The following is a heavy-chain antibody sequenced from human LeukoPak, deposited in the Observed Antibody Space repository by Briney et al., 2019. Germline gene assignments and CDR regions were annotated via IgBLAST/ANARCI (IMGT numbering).Heavy chain of an antibody. CDR2: INHSGST. Sequence: SETLSLTCAVYGGSFSGYYWSWIRQPPGKGLEWIGEINHSGSTNYNPSLKSRVTISVDTSKNQFSLKLGSVTAADTAVYYCARWEIEEYSSSWYAFDYWGQGTLVTVSS. V-gene: IGHV4-34*01. CDR3: ARWEIEEYSSSWYAFDY. J-gene: IGHJ4*02. D-gene: IGHD6-13*01. CDR1: GGSFSGYY.